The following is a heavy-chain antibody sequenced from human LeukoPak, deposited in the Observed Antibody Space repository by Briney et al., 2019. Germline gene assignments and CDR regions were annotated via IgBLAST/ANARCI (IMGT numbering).Heavy chain of an antibody. CDR3: ASGNVLRYFDWSTSYYYYGMDV. CDR2: IYYSGST. J-gene: IGHJ6*02. V-gene: IGHV4-61*01. CDR1: GGSVSSGSYY. D-gene: IGHD3-9*01. Sequence: SETLSLTCTVSGGSVSSGSYYWSWIRQPPGKGLEWIGYIYYSGSTNYNPSLKGRVTISVDTSKNQFSLKLSSVTAADTAVYYCASGNVLRYFDWSTSYYYYGMDVWGQGTTVTVSS.